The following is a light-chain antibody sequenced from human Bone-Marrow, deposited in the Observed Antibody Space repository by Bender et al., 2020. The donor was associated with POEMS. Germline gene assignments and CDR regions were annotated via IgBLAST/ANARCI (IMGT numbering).Light chain of an antibody. CDR1: SSDVGAYDS. Sequence: QSALTQPPSASGSPGQTVSISCTGTSSDVGAYDSVSWYLQHPGKAPQLIIYEVTMRPSGVPERFSASKSGSSASLAISGLQSEDAADYYCSTWDGRLNAWLFGGGSMLTVL. J-gene: IGLJ3*02. V-gene: IGLV2-8*01. CDR2: EVT. CDR3: STWDGRLNAWL.